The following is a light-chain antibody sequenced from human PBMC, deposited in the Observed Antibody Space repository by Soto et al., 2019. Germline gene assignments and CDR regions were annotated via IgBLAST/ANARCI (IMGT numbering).Light chain of an antibody. CDR1: QSLLHSNGYNC. Sequence: EIVMTQSPLSLPVTPGEPASISCRASQSLLHSNGYNCLDWYLQKPGQPPQLLIYLGSNRASGVPDRFSGSGSGTYFTLKISRVEAEDVGVYYCMQALQTPLTVGGGTKVEIK. CDR2: LGS. CDR3: MQALQTPLT. V-gene: IGKV2-28*01. J-gene: IGKJ4*01.